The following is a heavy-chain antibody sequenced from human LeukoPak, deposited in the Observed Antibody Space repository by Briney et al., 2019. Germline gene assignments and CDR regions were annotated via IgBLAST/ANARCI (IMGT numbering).Heavy chain of an antibody. CDR2: ISSSSSYI. D-gene: IGHD2-2*01. J-gene: IGHJ4*02. CDR1: GFTFSSYS. Sequence: GGSLRLSCAASGFTFSSYSMNWVRQAPGKGLEWVSSISSSSSYIYYADSVKGRFTISRDNAKNSLYLQMNSLRAEDTAVYYCARDLRMDQPPFDYWGQGTLVTVSS. V-gene: IGHV3-21*01. CDR3: ARDLRMDQPPFDY.